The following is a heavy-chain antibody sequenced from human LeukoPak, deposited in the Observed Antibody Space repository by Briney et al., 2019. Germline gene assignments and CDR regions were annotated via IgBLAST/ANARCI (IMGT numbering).Heavy chain of an antibody. J-gene: IGHJ6*03. CDR3: ARAPMVRGPAGIAYYYYYMDV. D-gene: IGHD3-10*01. CDR2: INHSGST. Sequence: SETLSLTCAVYGGSFSGYYWSWIRQPPGKGLEWIGEINHSGSTNYSPSLKSRVTISVDTSKNQFSLKLSSVTAADTAVYYCARAPMVRGPAGIAYYYYYMDVWGKGTTVTISS. CDR1: GGSFSGYY. V-gene: IGHV4-34*01.